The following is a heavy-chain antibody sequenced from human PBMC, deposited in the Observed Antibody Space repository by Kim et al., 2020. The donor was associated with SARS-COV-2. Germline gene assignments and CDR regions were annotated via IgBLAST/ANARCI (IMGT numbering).Heavy chain of an antibody. CDR3: AKDVDSGYSYGYHDY. J-gene: IGHJ4*01. CDR2: ISYDGSNK. Sequence: GGSLRLSCAASGFTFSSYGMHWVRQAPGKGLEWVAVISYDGSNKYYADSVKGRFTIYRDNSKNTLYLQMNSLRAEDTAVYYCAKDVDSGYSYGYHDYCG. V-gene: IGHV3-30*18. D-gene: IGHD5-18*01. CDR1: GFTFSSYG.